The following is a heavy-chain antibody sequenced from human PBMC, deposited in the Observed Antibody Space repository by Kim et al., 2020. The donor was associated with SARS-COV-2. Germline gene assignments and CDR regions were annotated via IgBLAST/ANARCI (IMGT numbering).Heavy chain of an antibody. CDR2: ISRGGHTT. CDR3: AKDRNPYGSGSHIDY. CDR1: GFTFTTYA. Sequence: GGSLRLSCAASGFTFTTYAMSWVRLAPGMGLECISTISRGGHTTYYTDSVKGRFTISRDSSKNTLYLQMNSLRAEDTAVYYCAKDRNPYGSGSHIDYWGQGTLVTVSS. J-gene: IGHJ4*02. V-gene: IGHV3-23*01. D-gene: IGHD3-10*01.